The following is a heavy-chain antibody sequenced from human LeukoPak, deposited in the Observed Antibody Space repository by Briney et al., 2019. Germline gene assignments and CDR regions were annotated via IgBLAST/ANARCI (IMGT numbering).Heavy chain of an antibody. Sequence: GGSLRLSCAVSGITLSNYGMSWVRQAPGKGLEWVAGISDSGGRTNYADSVKGRFTISRDNSKNTLYLQMSSLRAEDTAIHYCAKVPYSDYGSGRPPFMDVWGQGTTVAVSS. CDR1: GITLSNYG. J-gene: IGHJ6*01. CDR3: AKVPYSDYGSGRPPFMDV. CDR2: ISDSGGRT. D-gene: IGHD3-10*01. V-gene: IGHV3-23*01.